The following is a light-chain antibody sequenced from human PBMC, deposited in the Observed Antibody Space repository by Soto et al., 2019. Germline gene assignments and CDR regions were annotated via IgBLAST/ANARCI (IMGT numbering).Light chain of an antibody. CDR3: QTWGTGTVL. V-gene: IGLV4-69*01. J-gene: IGLJ3*02. Sequence: QLVLTQSPSASASLGASVKLTCTLSSGHRTFAIAWHQQQPGKGPRYLMRVSADGSLRKGDGIPDRFSGSSSGTERYLTVSNIQSEDEADYYCQTWGTGTVLFGKGTKLTVL. CDR1: SGHRTFA. CDR2: VSADGSL.